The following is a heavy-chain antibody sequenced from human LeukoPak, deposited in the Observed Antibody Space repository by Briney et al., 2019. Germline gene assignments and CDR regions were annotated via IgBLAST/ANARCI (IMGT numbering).Heavy chain of an antibody. J-gene: IGHJ5*02. CDR1: GGTFSSYA. D-gene: IGHD3-10*01. CDR3: ARGGYGSGSYYNPNWFDP. CDR2: IIPILGIA. V-gene: IGHV1-69*04. Sequence: GASVKVSCKASGGTFSSYAISWVRQAPGQGLEWMGRIIPILGIANYAQKFQGRVTITADKSTSTAYMELSSLRSEDTAVYYCARGGYGSGSYYNPNWFDPWGQGTLVTVSS.